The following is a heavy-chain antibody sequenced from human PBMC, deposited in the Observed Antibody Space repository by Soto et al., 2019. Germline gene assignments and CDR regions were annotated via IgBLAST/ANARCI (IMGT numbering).Heavy chain of an antibody. CDR2: VYYTGST. CDR3: ARGVWGSYYYFDS. D-gene: IGHD1-26*01. CDR1: GDSIGKYY. Sequence: PSETLSLTCTFSGDSIGKYYWSWIRQPTGEGLEWIGFVYYTGSTNYNPSLKSRIIISVDTSKNQLSLNLRSVTASDTGVYYCARGVWGSYYYFDSWGQGTLVTVSS. J-gene: IGHJ4*02. V-gene: IGHV4-59*01.